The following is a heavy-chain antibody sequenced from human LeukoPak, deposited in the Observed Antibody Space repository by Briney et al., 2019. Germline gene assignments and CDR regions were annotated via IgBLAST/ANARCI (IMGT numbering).Heavy chain of an antibody. V-gene: IGHV4-59*08. CDR2: ISYSGST. CDR3: ARMTTVTPSDF. D-gene: IGHD4-17*01. CDR1: GASISSYY. Sequence: PSETLSLTCTVSGASISSYYWSWIRQPPGKGLEWIGCISYSGSTNYNPSLKSRVTISVDTSKNQFSLKLSSVTAADTAVYYCARMTTVTPSDFWGQGTLVTVSS. J-gene: IGHJ4*02.